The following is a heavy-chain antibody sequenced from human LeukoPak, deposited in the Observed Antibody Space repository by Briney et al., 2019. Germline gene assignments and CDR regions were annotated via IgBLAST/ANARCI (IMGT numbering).Heavy chain of an antibody. D-gene: IGHD2-15*01. J-gene: IGHJ6*03. V-gene: IGHV3-11*01. CDR1: GFTLSAYT. Sequence: GRSLRLSCAASGFTLSAYTMRWIRHAPGEGLEWVSSISRSGGTKYYADSVKGRLTTSRTPAKNSLFLQMNIMTAEDTAVNFCGRVLRYCSVGNCYYGGLGYMDVWGKGTTVSISS. CDR2: ISRSGGTK. CDR3: GRVLRYCSVGNCYYGGLGYMDV.